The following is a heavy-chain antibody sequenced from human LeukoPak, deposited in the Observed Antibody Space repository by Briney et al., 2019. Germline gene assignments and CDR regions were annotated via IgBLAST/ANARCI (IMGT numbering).Heavy chain of an antibody. CDR2: INHSGST. D-gene: IGHD2-2*02. CDR1: GGSFSGYY. V-gene: IGHV4-34*01. CDR3: ARHLGLRVVPSAINHWFDP. J-gene: IGHJ5*02. Sequence: PSETLSLTCAVYGGSFSGYYWSWIRQPPGKGLEWIGEINHSGSTNYNPSLKSRVTISVDTPKNQFSLKLSSVTAADTAVYYCARHLGLRVVPSAINHWFDPWGQGTLVTVSS.